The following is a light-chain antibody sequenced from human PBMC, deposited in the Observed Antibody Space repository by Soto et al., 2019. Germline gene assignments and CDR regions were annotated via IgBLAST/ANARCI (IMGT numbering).Light chain of an antibody. V-gene: IGLV2-14*01. CDR1: ISDIGGYNF. CDR2: DVN. Sequence: QSALTQPASVSGSPGQSITISCTGTISDIGGYNFISWYQHHPGKAPKLVIYDVNNRPSGISYRFSGSKSGKTASLTISGLQAEDEADYYCASYTRTTTLVFGGGTKVTVL. CDR3: ASYTRTTTLV. J-gene: IGLJ2*01.